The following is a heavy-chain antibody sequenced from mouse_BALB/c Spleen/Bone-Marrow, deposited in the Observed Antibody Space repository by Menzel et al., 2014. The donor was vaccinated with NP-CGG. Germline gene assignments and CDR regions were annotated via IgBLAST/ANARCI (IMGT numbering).Heavy chain of an antibody. CDR3: ARGAYYYGSSYDAMDY. D-gene: IGHD1-1*01. J-gene: IGHJ4*01. CDR2: ISSGSNTI. Sequence: EVKLVESGGGLVQPGGSRKLSCAASGFTFSSFGMHWVRQAPEKGLEWVAYISSGSNTIYYADTVKGRFTISRDNPKNTLFLQMTSLRSEDTAMYYCARGAYYYGSSYDAMDYWGQGTSVTVSS. CDR1: GFTFSSFG. V-gene: IGHV5-17*02.